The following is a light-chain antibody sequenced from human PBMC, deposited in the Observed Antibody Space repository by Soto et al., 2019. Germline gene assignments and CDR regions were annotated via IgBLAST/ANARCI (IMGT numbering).Light chain of an antibody. CDR2: EVS. CDR1: SIDVGSYNL. J-gene: IGLJ1*01. V-gene: IGLV2-23*02. Sequence: QSALTQPASVSGSPGQSITISCTGTSIDVGSYNLVSWYQQHPGKAPKLMIYEVSKRPSGVSTRFSGSKSGNTASLTISGLQAEDEADYYCCSYAGSSSLFGTGTKVTVL. CDR3: CSYAGSSSL.